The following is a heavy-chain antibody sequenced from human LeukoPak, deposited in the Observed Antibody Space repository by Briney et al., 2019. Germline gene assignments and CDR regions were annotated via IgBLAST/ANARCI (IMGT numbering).Heavy chain of an antibody. CDR1: GGSISSYY. J-gene: IGHJ4*02. CDR3: ARAPGSDPFDY. Sequence: PSETLSLTCTVSGGSISSYYWSWIRQPPGKGLEWIGYFYYSGSTNYNPSLKSRVTISVDTSKNQFSLKLSSVTAADTAVYYRARAPGSDPFDYWGQGTLVTVSS. CDR2: FYYSGST. V-gene: IGHV4-59*01. D-gene: IGHD2-21*02.